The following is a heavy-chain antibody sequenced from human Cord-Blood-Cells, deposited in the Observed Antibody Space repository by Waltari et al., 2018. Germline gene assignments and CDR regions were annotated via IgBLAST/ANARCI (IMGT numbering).Heavy chain of an antibody. J-gene: IGHJ4*02. CDR3: ARDANLGITMVQGVDY. D-gene: IGHD3-10*01. CDR1: GYTFTSYG. V-gene: IGHV1-18*01. Sequence: QVQLVQSGAEVKKPGASVKVSCKASGYTFTSYGIIWVRQAPGQGLEWMGWISAYNGNTNYAQKLQGRVTMTTDTSTSTAYMELRSLRSDDTAVYYCARDANLGITMVQGVDYWGQGTLVTVSS. CDR2: ISAYNGNT.